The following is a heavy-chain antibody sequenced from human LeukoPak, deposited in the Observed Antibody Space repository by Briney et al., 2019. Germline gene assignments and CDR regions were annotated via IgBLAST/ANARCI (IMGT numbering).Heavy chain of an antibody. Sequence: SETLSLTCAVYGESFSGYYWSWIRQPPGKGLEWIGEINHSGSTNYNPSLKSRVTISVDTSKNQFSLKLSSVTAADTAVYYCARFSHLSAYYGMDVWGQGTTVTVSS. D-gene: IGHD2/OR15-2a*01. V-gene: IGHV4-34*01. CDR2: INHSGST. CDR1: GESFSGYY. J-gene: IGHJ6*02. CDR3: ARFSHLSAYYGMDV.